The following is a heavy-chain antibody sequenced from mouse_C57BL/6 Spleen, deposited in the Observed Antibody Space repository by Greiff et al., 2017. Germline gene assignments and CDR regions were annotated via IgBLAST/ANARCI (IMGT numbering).Heavy chain of an antibody. CDR3: ARGEVPCAY. Sequence: QLQQSGPELVKPGASVKISCKASGYTFTDYYMNWVKQSHGKSLEWIGDINPNNGGTSYNQKFKGKATLTVDKSSSTAYMELRSLTSEDSAVYYCARGEVPCAYWGQGTLVTVSA. J-gene: IGHJ3*01. CDR1: GYTFTDYY. CDR2: INPNNGGT. V-gene: IGHV1-26*01.